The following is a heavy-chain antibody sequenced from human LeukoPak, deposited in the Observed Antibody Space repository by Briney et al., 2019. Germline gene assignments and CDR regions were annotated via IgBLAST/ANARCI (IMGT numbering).Heavy chain of an antibody. Sequence: PGGSLRLSCAASGFTFSSYGMHWVRQAPGKGLEWVAVIWYDGSNKYYADSVKGRFTISRDNSKNTLCLQMNSLRAEDTAAYYCVTVTSYDAFDIWGQGTMVTVSS. V-gene: IGHV3-33*01. CDR3: VTVTSYDAFDI. J-gene: IGHJ3*02. CDR1: GFTFSSYG. CDR2: IWYDGSNK. D-gene: IGHD4-17*01.